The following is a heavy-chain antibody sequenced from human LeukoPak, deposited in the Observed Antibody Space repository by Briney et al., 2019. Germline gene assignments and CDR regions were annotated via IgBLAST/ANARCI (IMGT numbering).Heavy chain of an antibody. CDR2: INPNSGDT. Sequence: ASVKVSCKPSGYTFIAYYIHLVRQSPGQGLEWMGWINPNSGDTNYAQKFQDRVTMTWDTSVSTAYMELSSLRSEDTAVYYCAREVNYDFWSGYFMALGADYYYMDVWGKGTTVTVSS. J-gene: IGHJ6*03. V-gene: IGHV1-2*02. D-gene: IGHD3-3*01. CDR3: AREVNYDFWSGYFMALGADYYYMDV. CDR1: GYTFIAYY.